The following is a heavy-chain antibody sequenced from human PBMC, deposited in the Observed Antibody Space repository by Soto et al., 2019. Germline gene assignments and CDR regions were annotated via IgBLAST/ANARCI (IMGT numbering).Heavy chain of an antibody. V-gene: IGHV3-15*07. CDR2: IKSQTDGGTT. CDR3: TTDRFSGYYTWDF. D-gene: IGHD3-22*01. Sequence: EVQLVESGGGLVKPGGSLRLSCAASGFTFSNAWITWVGQAPGRGLEWVGLIKSQTDGGTTDYAAPVKGKFTISRDDSRNTVSLQMNSLKTGDTRVYYCTTDRFSGYYTWDFWGQGTLVTVSS. J-gene: IGHJ4*02. CDR1: GFTFSNAW.